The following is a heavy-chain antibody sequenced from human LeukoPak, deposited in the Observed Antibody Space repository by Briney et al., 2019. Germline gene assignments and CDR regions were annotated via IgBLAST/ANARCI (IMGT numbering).Heavy chain of an antibody. CDR2: INPNSGDT. D-gene: IGHD3-10*01. J-gene: IGHJ6*03. V-gene: IGHV1-2*02. CDR1: GYTFTGYY. Sequence: ASVKVSCKASGYTFTGYYMHWVRQAPGQGLEWVGWINPNSGDTNYAQRFQGRVTMTRDTSISTAYMELSSLRSDDTAVFYCARGISASYYYYYMDVWGKGTTVTVSS. CDR3: ARGISASYYYYYMDV.